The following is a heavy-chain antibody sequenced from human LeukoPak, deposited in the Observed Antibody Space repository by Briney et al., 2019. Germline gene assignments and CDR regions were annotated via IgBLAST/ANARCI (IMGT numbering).Heavy chain of an antibody. Sequence: GESLKISCKGSGYSFTSYWIGWVRQMPGKGLEWMGIIYPGDSDTRYSPSFQGQVTISADKPISTAYLQWSSLKASDTAMYYCVKIASYYYDSSGYYPDAFDIWGQGTMVTVSS. D-gene: IGHD3-22*01. CDR3: VKIASYYYDSSGYYPDAFDI. J-gene: IGHJ3*02. V-gene: IGHV5-51*04. CDR1: GYSFTSYW. CDR2: IYPGDSDT.